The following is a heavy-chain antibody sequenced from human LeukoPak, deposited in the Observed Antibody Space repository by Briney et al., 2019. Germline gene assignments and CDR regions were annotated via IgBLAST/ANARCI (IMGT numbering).Heavy chain of an antibody. CDR3: AKDRSSWDPFDY. Sequence: PGGSLRLSCAASGFTYSSYAMSWVRQAPGKGLEWVSAISGSGGSTYYAGSVKGRFTISRDNSKSTLYLQMNSLRAEDTAVYYCAKDRSSWDPFDYWGQGTLVTVSS. CDR1: GFTYSSYA. J-gene: IGHJ4*02. CDR2: ISGSGGST. V-gene: IGHV3-23*01. D-gene: IGHD6-13*01.